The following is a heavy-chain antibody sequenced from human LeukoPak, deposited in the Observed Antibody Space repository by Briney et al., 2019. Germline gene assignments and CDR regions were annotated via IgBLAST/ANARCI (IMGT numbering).Heavy chain of an antibody. Sequence: GGSLRLSCAGSGFTFSDYDMNWVRQAPGKGLEWVSYISRSGAYTYYTDSVKGRFTVSRDNAKKSLFLQMDGLRAEDTAVYYCSRPLSFGELFRLDYWGQGTLVTVSS. CDR3: SRPLSFGELFRLDY. CDR1: GFTFSDYD. J-gene: IGHJ4*02. D-gene: IGHD3-10*01. V-gene: IGHV3-48*03. CDR2: ISRSGAYT.